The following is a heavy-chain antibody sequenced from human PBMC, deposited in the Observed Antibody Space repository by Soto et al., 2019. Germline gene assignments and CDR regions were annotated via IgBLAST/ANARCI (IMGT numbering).Heavy chain of an antibody. J-gene: IGHJ6*02. Sequence: SVKVSCKASGFTFTSSAMQWVRQARRQRLEWIGWIVVGSGNTNYAQKFQGRVTITADESTSTAYMELSSLRSEDTAVYYCASGPDYYYYGMDVWGQGTTVTVSS. V-gene: IGHV1-58*02. CDR3: ASGPDYYYYGMDV. CDR1: GFTFTSSA. CDR2: IVVGSGNT. D-gene: IGHD1-26*01.